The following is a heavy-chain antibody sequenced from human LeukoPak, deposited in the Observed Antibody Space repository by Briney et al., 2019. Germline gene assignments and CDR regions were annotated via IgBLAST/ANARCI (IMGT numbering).Heavy chain of an antibody. CDR1: GFTFSSYW. V-gene: IGHV3-74*01. J-gene: IGHJ4*02. Sequence: GGSLRLSCAASGFTFSSYWMHWVRQAPGKGLVWFSRISPDGSTTGHADSVKGRFTTSRDNAKNTLFLQMNSLRAEDTAVYYCTRDFDFSSAIWGQGTLVTVSS. CDR3: TRDFDFSSAI. D-gene: IGHD3-3*01. CDR2: ISPDGSTT.